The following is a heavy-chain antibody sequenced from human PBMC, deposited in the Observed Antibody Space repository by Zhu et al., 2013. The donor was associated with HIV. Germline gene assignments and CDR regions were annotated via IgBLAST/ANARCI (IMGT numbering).Heavy chain of an antibody. CDR3: ASSGDKSGYYLGLEV. J-gene: IGHJ6*02. CDR1: GGTFVTHV. V-gene: IGHV1-69*06. Sequence: QAQLVQSGAEVKKPGSSVKVSCNASGGTFVTHVISWVRQAPGEGLEWMGGIIPIFGTANYAEKFQGRVMITADKSTTTVYMEVRSLRSDDTAVYYCASSGDKSGYYLGLEVWGQGP. CDR2: IIPIFGTA. D-gene: IGHD2-15*01.